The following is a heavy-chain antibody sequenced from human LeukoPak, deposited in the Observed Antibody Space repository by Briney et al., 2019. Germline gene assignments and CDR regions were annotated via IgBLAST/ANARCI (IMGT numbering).Heavy chain of an antibody. CDR3: ARGVVVPAAIYGMDV. D-gene: IGHD2-2*01. J-gene: IGHJ6*02. V-gene: IGHV4-30-4*08. Sequence: SETLSLTCTVSGGSISSGDYYWSWIRQPPGKRLEWIGYIYYSWSTYYNPSLKSRLSISGDTSKIQFSLTLSSVTAADTAVYYCARGVVVPAAIYGMDVWGQGTTVTVSS. CDR2: IYYSWST. CDR1: GGSISSGDYY.